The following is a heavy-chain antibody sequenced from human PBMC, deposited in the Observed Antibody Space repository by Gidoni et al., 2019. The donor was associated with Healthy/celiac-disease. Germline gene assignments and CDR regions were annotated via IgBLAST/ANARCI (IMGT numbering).Heavy chain of an antibody. Sequence: EVQLVESGGGLVQPGGSLRLSCAASGFTCSSYSMNWVRQAPGKGLEWVSYISSSSSTIYYADSVKGRFTISRDNAKNSLYLQMNSLRAEDTAVYYCARDPGYSSSWWDYWGQGTLVTVSS. V-gene: IGHV3-48*01. J-gene: IGHJ4*02. D-gene: IGHD6-13*01. CDR2: ISSSSSTI. CDR3: ARDPGYSSSWWDY. CDR1: GFTCSSYS.